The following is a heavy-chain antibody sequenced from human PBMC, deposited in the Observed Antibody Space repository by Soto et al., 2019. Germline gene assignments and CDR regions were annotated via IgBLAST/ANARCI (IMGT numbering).Heavy chain of an antibody. CDR1: GVSVSGGTYC. J-gene: IGHJ4*02. V-gene: IGHV4-61*01. D-gene: IGHD1-26*01. CDR2: AFYTGST. CDR3: ARGAPSCWVGAKTFGY. Sequence: PSETLSLTCSVSGVSVSGGTYCWSWVRQPPGKGLEWIGYAFYTGSTKYNPSLNRRVTISVDTSRNQFSLNLRSVTAADTAVYYCARGAPSCWVGAKTFGYWGQGALLTVS.